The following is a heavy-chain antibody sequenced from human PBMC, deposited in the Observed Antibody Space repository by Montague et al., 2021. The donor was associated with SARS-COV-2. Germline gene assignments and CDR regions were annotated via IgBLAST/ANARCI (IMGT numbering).Heavy chain of an antibody. D-gene: IGHD2-15*01. CDR2: IYASGGT. CDR1: GDSISSFY. V-gene: IGHV4-4*07. J-gene: IGHJ4*02. CDR3: GRGVVAATPVVDY. Sequence: SETLSLTCTVSGDSISSFYWNWIRQPGGKGLEWIERIYASGGTNXNPSLKSRVTMSVDTSKNQFSLKLNSVTAADTAVYYCGRGVVAATPVVDYWGRGTLVTVSS.